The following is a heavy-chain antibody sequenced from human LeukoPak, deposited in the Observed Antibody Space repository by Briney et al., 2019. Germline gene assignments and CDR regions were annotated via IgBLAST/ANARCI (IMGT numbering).Heavy chain of an antibody. J-gene: IGHJ4*02. CDR2: IILIFGTA. V-gene: IGHV1-69*05. D-gene: IGHD3-10*01. CDR3: ASQGVGMAPYRDY. Sequence: SVKVSCKASGGTFNSYAINWVRQAPGQGLEWTGGIILIFGTANYAQKFQGRVTITTDESTSAAYMELSSLRSEDTAVYYCASQGVGMAPYRDYWGQGTLVTVSS. CDR1: GGTFNSYA.